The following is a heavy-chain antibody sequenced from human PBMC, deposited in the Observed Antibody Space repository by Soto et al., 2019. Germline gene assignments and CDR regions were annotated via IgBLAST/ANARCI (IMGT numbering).Heavy chain of an antibody. CDR1: GGSISSYY. CDR2: IYYSGST. Sequence: SETLSLTCTVSGGSISSYYWSWIRQPPGKGLEWIGYIYYSGSTNYNPSLKSRVTISVDTSKNQFSLKLSSVTAADTAVYYCARVVAATLYWFDPWGQGTLVTVSS. V-gene: IGHV4-59*01. D-gene: IGHD2-15*01. CDR3: ARVVAATLYWFDP. J-gene: IGHJ5*02.